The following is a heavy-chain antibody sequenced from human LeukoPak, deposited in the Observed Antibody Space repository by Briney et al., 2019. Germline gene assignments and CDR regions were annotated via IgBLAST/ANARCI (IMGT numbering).Heavy chain of an antibody. J-gene: IGHJ4*02. CDR1: GGSISSSSYY. D-gene: IGHD1-14*01. CDR3: ARGRPDVYGFDY. Sequence: SETLSLTCTVSGGSISSSSYYWGWIRQPPGKGLEWIGYIYYSGSTNYNPSLKSRVTISVNTSKNQFSLRLSSVTAADTAVYYCARGRPDVYGFDYWGQGTLVTVSS. V-gene: IGHV4-61*05. CDR2: IYYSGST.